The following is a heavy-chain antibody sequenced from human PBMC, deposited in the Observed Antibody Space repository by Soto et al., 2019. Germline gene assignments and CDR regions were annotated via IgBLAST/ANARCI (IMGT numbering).Heavy chain of an antibody. CDR2: IWNHGRED. CDR3: VRGPWLVGDVTSFDY. CDR1: GFHFSTYG. J-gene: IGHJ4*02. Sequence: QVHLVESGGGVVQPGRSLRLSCAASGFHFSTYGMHWVRQAPGKGLEWVALIWNHGREDSYADSVKGRFTISRDNSKNTLWLQMNSLRDDDTAVYYCVRGPWLVGDVTSFDYLVQGSLVTVSS. D-gene: IGHD6-19*01. V-gene: IGHV3-33*01.